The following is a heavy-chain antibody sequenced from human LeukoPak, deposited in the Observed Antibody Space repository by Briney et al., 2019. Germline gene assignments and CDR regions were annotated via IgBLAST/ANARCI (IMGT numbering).Heavy chain of an antibody. V-gene: IGHV3-30-3*01. D-gene: IGHD6-13*01. Sequence: GRSLRLSCAASGFTFSSYAMHWVRQAPGKGLEWVAVISYDGSNKYYADSVKGRFTISRDNSKNTLYLQMNSLRAEDTAVYYCARDPSIAARFPLDYWGQGTLVTVSS. CDR1: GFTFSSYA. CDR3: ARDPSIAARFPLDY. CDR2: ISYDGSNK. J-gene: IGHJ4*02.